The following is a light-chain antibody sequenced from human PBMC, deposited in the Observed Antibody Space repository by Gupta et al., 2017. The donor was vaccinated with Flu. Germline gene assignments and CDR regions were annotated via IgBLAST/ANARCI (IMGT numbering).Light chain of an antibody. CDR3: QQYGSSPRT. CDR2: ATS. CDR1: QTVCTSY. J-gene: IGKJ1*01. V-gene: IGKV3-20*01. Sequence: GTLHLSPGERATFSVRTSQTVCTSYLAWYQQKPGQAPRLLIYATSSRATGIPDRFSGSGSGTEYTLTISRLEPEDFAVYYCQQYGSSPRTFGQGTKVEIK.